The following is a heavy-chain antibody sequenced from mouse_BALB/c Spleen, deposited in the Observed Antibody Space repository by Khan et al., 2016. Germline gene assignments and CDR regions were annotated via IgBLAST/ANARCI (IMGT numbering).Heavy chain of an antibody. Sequence: EVQLQESGPSLVKPSQTLSLTCSVTGDSITRGYWNWIRKSPGNKLEYMGYISHSGSTYNIPSLKSRISITRDTSKNQYYLQLNSVTTEDTATYYCARFITTAYYVMGYWGQGTSVTVSS. V-gene: IGHV3-8*02. J-gene: IGHJ4*01. CDR2: ISHSGST. CDR1: GDSITRGY. CDR3: ARFITTAYYVMGY. D-gene: IGHD1-2*01.